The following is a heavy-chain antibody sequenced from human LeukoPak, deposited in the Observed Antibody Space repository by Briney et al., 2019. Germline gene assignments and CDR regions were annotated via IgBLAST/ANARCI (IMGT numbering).Heavy chain of an antibody. CDR1: GFTFSSNG. Sequence: PVGSPRLSSAAPGFTFSSNGMHSVRQAPGKGLEWVAVMWYDGSNKYYADSVKGRFTISRDNSKNSLYLQMNSLRAEDTAVYYCAKDHQDTAIVRPGWYFDYWGQGALVTV. J-gene: IGHJ4*02. CDR3: AKDHQDTAIVRPGWYFDY. V-gene: IGHV3-33*06. CDR2: MWYDGSNK. D-gene: IGHD5-18*01.